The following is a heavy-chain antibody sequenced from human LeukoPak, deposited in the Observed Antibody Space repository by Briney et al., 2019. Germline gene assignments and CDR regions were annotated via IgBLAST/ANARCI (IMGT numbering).Heavy chain of an antibody. Sequence: GASVKVSCKASGGTFSSYAISWVRQAPGQGLEWMGRIIPILGIANYAQKFQGRVTITADKSTSTAYMELSSPRSEDTAVYYCARGLSYDYVWGSYRAFDFWGQGTLVTVSS. CDR3: ARGLSYDYVWGSYRAFDF. D-gene: IGHD3-16*02. CDR2: IIPILGIA. V-gene: IGHV1-69*04. CDR1: GGTFSSYA. J-gene: IGHJ4*02.